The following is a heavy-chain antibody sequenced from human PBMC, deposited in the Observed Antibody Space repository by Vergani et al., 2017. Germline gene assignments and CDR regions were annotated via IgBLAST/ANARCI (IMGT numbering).Heavy chain of an antibody. CDR1: GGTFSSYV. Sequence: QVQLVQSGTEVMKPGSSVKVSCKASGGTFSSYVINWVRQAPGQGLEWMGRVLPMFGTANYAQKFQGRVTITADESTSTSYMTLSSLRSDDTAVYYCARDNTVAVGTPRYYNGLDVWGQGTTVTVS. CDR2: VLPMFGTA. CDR3: ARDNTVAVGTPRYYNGLDV. D-gene: IGHD2-21*01. J-gene: IGHJ6*02. V-gene: IGHV1-69*15.